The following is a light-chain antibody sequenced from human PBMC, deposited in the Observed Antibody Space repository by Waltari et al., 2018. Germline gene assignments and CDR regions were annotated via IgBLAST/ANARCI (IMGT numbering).Light chain of an antibody. J-gene: IGKJ1*01. CDR3: QQYGSSPTT. CDR2: DAS. V-gene: IGKV3-20*01. Sequence: ELVLTQSPGTLSLSPGERATLSCRASQSVLSIYLAWYQQKPGQAPRLLIYDASSRATGIPDRFRGSGSGADFTLTISRLEPEDFAVYYCQQYGSSPTTFGQGTKVEIK. CDR1: QSVLSIY.